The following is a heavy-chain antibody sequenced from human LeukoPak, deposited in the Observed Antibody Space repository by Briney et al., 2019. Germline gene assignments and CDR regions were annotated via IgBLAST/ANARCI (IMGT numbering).Heavy chain of an antibody. CDR2: INHSGST. J-gene: IGHJ6*03. V-gene: IGHV4-34*01. D-gene: IGHD6-13*01. Sequence: SETLSLTCAVYGGSFSGYYWSWIRQPPGKGLEWIGEINHSGSTNYYPSLKSRVTVSVDTSKNQLSLKLSSVTAADTAVYYCARVRGSSSWRYYMDVWGKGTTVTVSS. CDR3: ARVRGSSSWRYYMDV. CDR1: GGSFSGYY.